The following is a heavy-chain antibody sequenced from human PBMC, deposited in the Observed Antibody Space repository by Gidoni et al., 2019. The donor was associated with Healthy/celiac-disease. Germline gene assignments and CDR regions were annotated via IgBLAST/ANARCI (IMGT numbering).Heavy chain of an antibody. J-gene: IGHJ6*02. D-gene: IGHD5-18*01. V-gene: IGHV3-21*01. Sequence: EGQVVESGGGLVKPGGARGLSCASSGYTCSSNRMHWVRQAPGKGLEWVSSISSSSSYIYYAGSVKGRFTISRDNAKNSLYLQMNSLRSEDTAVYYCARDVGYSYGKSGIYYGIDVWGQGTTVTVSS. CDR3: ARDVGYSYGKSGIYYGIDV. CDR2: ISSSSSYI. CDR1: GYTCSSNR.